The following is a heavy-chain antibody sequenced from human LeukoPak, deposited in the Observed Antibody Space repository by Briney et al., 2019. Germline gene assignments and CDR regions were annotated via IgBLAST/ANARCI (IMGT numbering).Heavy chain of an antibody. CDR3: ASGYSYGLYYYYYYMDV. Sequence: GGSLRLSCAASGFTVSSNYMSWVRQAPGKGLEWVSVIYSGGSTYYADSVKGRFTISRDDSKNTLYLQMNSLRAEDTVVYYRASGYSYGLYYYYYYMDVWGKGTTVTISS. CDR1: GFTVSSNY. V-gene: IGHV3-53*01. CDR2: IYSGGST. J-gene: IGHJ6*03. D-gene: IGHD5-18*01.